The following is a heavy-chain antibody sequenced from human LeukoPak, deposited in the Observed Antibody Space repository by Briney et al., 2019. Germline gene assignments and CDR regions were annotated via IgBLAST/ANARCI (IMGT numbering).Heavy chain of an antibody. CDR3: ARDHNWGFYY. CDR1: GFIFSSFA. V-gene: IGHV3-21*05. J-gene: IGHJ4*02. Sequence: GGSLRLSCAASGFIFSSFAMNWVRQEPGKGLESVSYIRPTYDIYCSDSVRGRLPIYRDKAKNALYLQMNSLRDEGTVVYYCARDHNWGFYYWGQESRVDVPS. D-gene: IGHD7-27*01. CDR2: IRPTYDI.